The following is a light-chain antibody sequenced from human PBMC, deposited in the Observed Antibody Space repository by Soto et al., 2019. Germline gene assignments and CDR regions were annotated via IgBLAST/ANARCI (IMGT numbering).Light chain of an antibody. V-gene: IGKV3-20*01. Sequence: EIVLTQSPGTLSLSPGERATLSCRASQSVSSSYLAGYQQKPGQAPRLLIYGASSRATGIQDRFSGSGSGTDFTLTISRLEPDDFAVYYCQQYCSSLRLTFGGGTKVEIK. CDR3: QQYCSSLRLT. J-gene: IGKJ4*01. CDR2: GAS. CDR1: QSVSSSY.